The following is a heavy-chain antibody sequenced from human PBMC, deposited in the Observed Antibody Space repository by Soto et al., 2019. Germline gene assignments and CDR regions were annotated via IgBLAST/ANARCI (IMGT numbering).Heavy chain of an antibody. Sequence: ASGKGSCKASGYTFSSYYMHWVRQAPGQGLEWMGVINPSGDSTSYAQKFQGRVTITRDTSTSTLFMELSSLRSEDTAVYFCARDWEFGYWGQGSLVPVSS. CDR2: INPSGDST. J-gene: IGHJ4*02. D-gene: IGHD3-10*01. CDR3: ARDWEFGY. CDR1: GYTFSSYY. V-gene: IGHV1-46*01.